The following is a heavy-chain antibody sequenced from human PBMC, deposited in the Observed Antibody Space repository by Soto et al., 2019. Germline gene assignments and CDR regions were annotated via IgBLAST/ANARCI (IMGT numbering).Heavy chain of an antibody. CDR2: IRSKANDYAT. J-gene: IGHJ6*02. CDR1: GFILSGST. CDR3: TRSDYAMDV. Sequence: LRLSCAASGFILSGSTMHWVRQASGKGLEWVGRIRSKANDYATTYAASVNGRFTISRDDSKNTAYLQMNSLKTEDAAVYYCTRSDYAMDVWGQRTTVTVSS. V-gene: IGHV3-73*01.